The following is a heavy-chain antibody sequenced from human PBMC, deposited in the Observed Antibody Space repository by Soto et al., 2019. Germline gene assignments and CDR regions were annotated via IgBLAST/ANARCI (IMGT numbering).Heavy chain of an antibody. V-gene: IGHV1-18*04. CDR3: ARDEGIRGFDS. D-gene: IGHD3-10*01. Sequence: QVQLVQSGDEVKKSGASVKVSCKASGYTFSNYGISWVRQAPGQGLEWMGWISGYNGLTAYAQSVQGRVTMTIDTPTRTAFMELTSLRSNDTAVYYCARDEGIRGFDSWGPGTLVNVSS. CDR2: ISGYNGLT. CDR1: GYTFSNYG. J-gene: IGHJ4*02.